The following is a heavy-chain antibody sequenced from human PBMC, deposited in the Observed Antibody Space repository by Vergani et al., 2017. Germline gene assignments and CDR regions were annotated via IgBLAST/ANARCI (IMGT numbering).Heavy chain of an antibody. J-gene: IGHJ4*02. Sequence: QVQLVESGGGVVQPGRSLRLSCAASGFTFSSYAMHWVRQAPGKGLEWVAVISYDGSNKYYADSVKGRFTISRDNSKNTLYLQMNSLRAEDTAVYYCAKDQGHSSGWYNFDYWGQGTLVTVSS. CDR1: GFTFSSYA. CDR3: AKDQGHSSGWYNFDY. CDR2: ISYDGSNK. D-gene: IGHD6-19*01. V-gene: IGHV3-30-3*01.